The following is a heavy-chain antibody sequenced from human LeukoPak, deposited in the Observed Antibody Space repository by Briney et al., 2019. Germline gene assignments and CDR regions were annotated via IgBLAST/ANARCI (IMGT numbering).Heavy chain of an antibody. CDR1: GFTFSSYA. D-gene: IGHD6-19*01. J-gene: IGHJ5*02. CDR3: AKPYSSAYYPPGS. CDR2: ISGSGGNT. V-gene: IGHV3-23*01. Sequence: GGSPRLSCAASGFTFSSYAMSWVRQAPGKGLEWVSVISGSGGNTYYADSVKGRFTISRDNSKNTLYLQMNSLRAEDTAVYYCAKPYSSAYYPPGSWGQGTLVTVSS.